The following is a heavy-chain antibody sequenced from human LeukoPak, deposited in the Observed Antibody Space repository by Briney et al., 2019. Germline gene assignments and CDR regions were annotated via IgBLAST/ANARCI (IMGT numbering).Heavy chain of an antibody. J-gene: IGHJ4*02. CDR1: GGSITTYY. CDR2: ISYSGST. CDR3: ARVHYSGSGLSSFFDF. D-gene: IGHD3-10*01. Sequence: SHTLSLTYTVSGGSITTYYWSWIRQPPGKGLEWIGYISYSGSTNSGTTSYNPSLKSGVIISTGTSKTQSSLKLSSVTAADTAVYYCARVHYSGSGLSSFFDFWGQGALVTVSS. V-gene: IGHV4-59*07.